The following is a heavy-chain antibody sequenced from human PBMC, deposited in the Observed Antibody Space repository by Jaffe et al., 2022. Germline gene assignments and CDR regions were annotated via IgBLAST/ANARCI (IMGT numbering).Heavy chain of an antibody. D-gene: IGHD5-12*01. J-gene: IGHJ4*02. CDR1: GGSISSYY. Sequence: QVQLQESGPGLVKPSETLSLTCTVSGGSISSYYWSWIRQPPGKGLEWIGYIYYSGSTNYNPSLKSRVTISVDTSKNQFSLKLSSVTAADTAVYYCAIEMATPFSFSTWGQGTLVTVSS. CDR2: IYYSGST. V-gene: IGHV4-59*01. CDR3: AIEMATPFSFST.